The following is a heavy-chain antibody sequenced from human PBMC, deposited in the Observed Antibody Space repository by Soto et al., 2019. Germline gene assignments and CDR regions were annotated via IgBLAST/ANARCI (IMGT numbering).Heavy chain of an antibody. J-gene: IGHJ4*02. V-gene: IGHV3-21*01. CDR2: ISSSSSYI. D-gene: IGHD6-19*01. CDR3: ARDPVSSGWYVDY. Sequence: EVQLVESGGGLVKPGGSLRLSCAASGFTFSSYSMNWVRQAPGKGLEWVSSISSSSSYIYYADSVKGRFTISRDNAKNSLYLQMNSLRAEDTAVYSCARDPVSSGWYVDYWGQGTLVTVSS. CDR1: GFTFSSYS.